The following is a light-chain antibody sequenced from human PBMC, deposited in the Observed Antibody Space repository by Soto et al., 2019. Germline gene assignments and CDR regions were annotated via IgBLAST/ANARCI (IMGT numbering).Light chain of an antibody. CDR3: NSHTSSNTRV. V-gene: IGLV2-14*01. Sequence: QPVLTQPASVSGSPGQSITISCTGTSSDVGGYNHVSWYQHHPGKAPKLMIYEVSNRPSGVSNRFSGSKSGNTASLTISGLQADDEADYYCNSHTSSNTRVFGTGKKVTVL. CDR1: SSDVGGYNH. CDR2: EVS. J-gene: IGLJ1*01.